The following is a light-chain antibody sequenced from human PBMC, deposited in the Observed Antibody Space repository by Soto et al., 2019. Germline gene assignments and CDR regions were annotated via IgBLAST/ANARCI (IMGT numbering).Light chain of an antibody. CDR3: HQYNDWPTWT. Sequence: EIVMTQSPATLSVSPGERATLSCRASQSVSSNLAWYQQKPGQAPRLLIYGASTRATGIPARFSGSGSGTEFTLTISSLHSEDFAVYYCHQYNDWPTWTFGQGTKV. J-gene: IGKJ1*01. V-gene: IGKV3-15*01. CDR2: GAS. CDR1: QSVSSN.